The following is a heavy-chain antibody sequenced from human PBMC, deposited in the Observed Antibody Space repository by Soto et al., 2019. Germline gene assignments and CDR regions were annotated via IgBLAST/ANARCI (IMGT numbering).Heavy chain of an antibody. D-gene: IGHD6-13*01. CDR1: GFTFSSYS. CDR2: ISSSSSYI. V-gene: IGHV3-21*01. CDR3: ARGPHSSSWYGWFDP. J-gene: IGHJ5*02. Sequence: GGSLRLSCAASGFTFSSYSMNWVRQAPGKGLEWVSSISSSSSYIYYADSVKGRFTISRDNAKNSLYLQMNSLRAEDTAVYYCARGPHSSSWYGWFDPWGQGTLVTVSS.